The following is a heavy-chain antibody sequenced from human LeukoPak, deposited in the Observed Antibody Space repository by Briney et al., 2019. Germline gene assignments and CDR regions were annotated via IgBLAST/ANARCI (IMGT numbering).Heavy chain of an antibody. CDR1: GFTFSDYY. CDR2: ISRSGSTI. Sequence: GGSLRLSCAASGFTFSDYYMSWIRHAPGKGLEWVSYISRSGSTIYHADTVEGRFTISRDIAKHSLYLQMNSLSAEDTAVYYCARERKRATISNVGFDYWGQETLVTVSS. CDR3: ARERKRATISNVGFDY. J-gene: IGHJ4*02. V-gene: IGHV3-11*01. D-gene: IGHD5-24*01.